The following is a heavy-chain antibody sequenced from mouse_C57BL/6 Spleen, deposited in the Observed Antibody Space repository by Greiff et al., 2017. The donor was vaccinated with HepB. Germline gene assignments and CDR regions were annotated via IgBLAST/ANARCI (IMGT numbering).Heavy chain of an antibody. CDR2: IYPGDGDT. CDR1: GYSFSSYW. Sequence: VQLQQSGAELVKPGASVKISCKASGYSFSSYWMNWVKQRPGKGLEWIGQIYPGDGDTNYNGKFKGKATLTADKSSSTAYMQISSLTSEDSAVYFCATLYDSSMDYWGQGTSVTVSS. J-gene: IGHJ4*01. CDR3: ATLYDSSMDY. D-gene: IGHD2-3*01. V-gene: IGHV1-80*01.